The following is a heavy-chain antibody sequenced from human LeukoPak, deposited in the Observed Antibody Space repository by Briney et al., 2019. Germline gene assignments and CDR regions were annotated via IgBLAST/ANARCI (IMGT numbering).Heavy chain of an antibody. CDR3: ARRYGSDWYGSVGY. V-gene: IGHV4-34*01. Sequence: PSETLSLTCAFYGGSFSGYYWSWIRQPPGKGLEWIGEINHSGSTNYNPSLKSRVTISVDTSKNQFSLKLSSVTAADTAVYYCARRYGSDWYGSVGYWGQGTLVTVSS. CDR1: GGSFSGYY. J-gene: IGHJ4*02. D-gene: IGHD6-19*01. CDR2: INHSGST.